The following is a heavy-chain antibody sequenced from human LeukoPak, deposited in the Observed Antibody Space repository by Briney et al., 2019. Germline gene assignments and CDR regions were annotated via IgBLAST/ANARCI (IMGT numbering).Heavy chain of an antibody. CDR2: IYSGGST. CDR1: GFTVSSNY. J-gene: IGHJ6*02. Sequence: PGGSLRLSCAASGFTVSSNYMSWGRQAPGKGLEWVSVIYSGGSTYYADSVKGRFTISRDNSKNTLYLQMNSLRAEDTAVYYCARDYYYGSGSYSNYGMDVWGQGTTVTVSS. V-gene: IGHV3-53*01. CDR3: ARDYYYGSGSYSNYGMDV. D-gene: IGHD3-10*01.